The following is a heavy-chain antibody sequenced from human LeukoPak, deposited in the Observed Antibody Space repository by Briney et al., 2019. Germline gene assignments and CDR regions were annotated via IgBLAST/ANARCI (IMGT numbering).Heavy chain of an antibody. CDR1: GDSIRSNSYY. CDR2: IYYSGNT. CDR3: ARGGGGSSWYVFNWFDP. D-gene: IGHD6-13*01. Sequence: SETLSLTCNVSGDSIRSNSYYWGWIRQPPGKGLEWIGDIYYSGNTKYTPSLKSRVTISVDTSKNQFSLKLSSVTAADTAVYYCARGGGGSSWYVFNWFDPWGQGTLVTVSS. J-gene: IGHJ5*02. V-gene: IGHV4-39*07.